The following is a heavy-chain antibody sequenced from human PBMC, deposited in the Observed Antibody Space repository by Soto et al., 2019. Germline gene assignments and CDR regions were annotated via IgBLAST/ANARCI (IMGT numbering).Heavy chain of an antibody. CDR1: GFTFSSYA. CDR3: AKSPRGAVAGSGDFDY. Sequence: VQLLESGGGLVQPGGSLRLSCAASGFTFSSYAMSWVRQAPGKGLEWVSAISGSGGSTYYADSVKGRFTISRDNSKNTLYLQMNSLRAEDTAVYYCAKSPRGAVAGSGDFDYWGQGTLVTVSS. CDR2: ISGSGGST. V-gene: IGHV3-23*01. J-gene: IGHJ4*02. D-gene: IGHD6-19*01.